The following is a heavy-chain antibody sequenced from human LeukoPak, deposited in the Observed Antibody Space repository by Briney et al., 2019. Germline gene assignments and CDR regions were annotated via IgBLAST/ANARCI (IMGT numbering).Heavy chain of an antibody. CDR1: GSSFSGYY. D-gene: IGHD6-6*01. Sequence: PSETLSLTCGVYGSSFSGYYWSWISQPPGKGLEWIGEINHSGSTNYNASLKSRVTISVDTSRKQFSLTLSSVTAADSAMYYCAREPGWTIAARPFDYCGQGTLVTVSS. V-gene: IGHV4-34*01. CDR2: INHSGST. CDR3: AREPGWTIAARPFDY. J-gene: IGHJ4*02.